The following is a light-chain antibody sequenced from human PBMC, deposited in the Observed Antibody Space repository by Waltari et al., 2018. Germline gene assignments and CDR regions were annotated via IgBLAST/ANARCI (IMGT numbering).Light chain of an antibody. CDR2: DVP. CDR1: STDIGSFGL. J-gene: IGLJ2*01. Sequence: QSALTQPASVSGSPGQSITISCTGTSTDIGSFGLVSWYQQHPGSAPPLIIYDVPRRPSETSDRFFGSKSGNTASLTISGLLAEDEADYYCSSYTSDTTHVVFGGGTKLTVL. CDR3: SSYTSDTTHVV. V-gene: IGLV2-23*02.